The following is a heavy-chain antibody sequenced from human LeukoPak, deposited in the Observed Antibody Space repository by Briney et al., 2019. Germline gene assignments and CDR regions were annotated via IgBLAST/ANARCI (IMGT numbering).Heavy chain of an antibody. CDR3: AKDVEMATIEGNFDY. J-gene: IGHJ4*02. V-gene: IGHV3-30*18. D-gene: IGHD5-24*01. CDR2: ISYDGSNK. Sequence: GGSLRLSCAASGFTFSSYGMHWVRQAPGKGLEWVAVISYDGSNKYYADSVKGRFTISRDNSKNTLYLQMNSPRAEDTAVYYCAKDVEMATIEGNFDYWGQGTLVTVSS. CDR1: GFTFSSYG.